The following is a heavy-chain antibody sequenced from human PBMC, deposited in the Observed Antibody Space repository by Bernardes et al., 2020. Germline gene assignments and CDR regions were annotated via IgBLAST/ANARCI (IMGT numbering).Heavy chain of an antibody. CDR2: VSGSGDT. CDR1: GFSLDMFA. CDR3: AKDYCGGDCDFFDY. V-gene: IGHV3-23*01. D-gene: IGHD2-21*02. J-gene: IGHJ4*02. Sequence: GGSLRFSCTTSGFSLDMFAMSWVRKVPGKGLEWVSGVSGSGDTYYADSVKGRFIISRDSSKNILFLQMNDLRAEDTAVYYCAKDYCGGDCDFFDYWGQGTVVTVSS.